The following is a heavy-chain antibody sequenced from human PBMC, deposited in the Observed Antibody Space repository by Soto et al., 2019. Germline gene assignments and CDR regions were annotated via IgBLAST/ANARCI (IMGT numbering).Heavy chain of an antibody. V-gene: IGHV3-21*01. CDR1: GFSFGSYS. J-gene: IGHJ4*02. Sequence: GGSLRLSCAASGFSFGSYSMSWVRQAPGKGLEWVSSISSSSTYIHYGDSVKGRFTISRDNAKNSLNLQMNSLRADDMAVYFCARDTNYYASGSGVDYWGQGILVTVSS. CDR3: ARDTNYYASGSGVDY. CDR2: ISSSSTYI. D-gene: IGHD3-10*01.